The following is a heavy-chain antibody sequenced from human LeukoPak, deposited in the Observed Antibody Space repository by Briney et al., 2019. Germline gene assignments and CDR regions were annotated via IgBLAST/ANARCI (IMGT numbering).Heavy chain of an antibody. Sequence: GASVKVSCKASGGTFSSYGISWLRQAPGQGLEWMGRIIPIFGKANYAQKFQGRVTITTDESTNTAYMDLNSLRSEDTAVYYCARTPVYYDSSVYRGWGQGTLVTVSS. V-gene: IGHV1-69*05. CDR3: ARTPVYYDSSVYRG. J-gene: IGHJ4*02. CDR2: IIPIFGKA. D-gene: IGHD3-22*01. CDR1: GGTFSSYG.